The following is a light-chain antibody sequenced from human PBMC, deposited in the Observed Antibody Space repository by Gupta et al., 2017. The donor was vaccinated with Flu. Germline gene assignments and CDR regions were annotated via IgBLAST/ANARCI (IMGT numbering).Light chain of an antibody. CDR3: QQSDSTSLT. CDR2: TAS. J-gene: IGKJ4*01. V-gene: IGKV1-39*01. CDR1: QRISNY. Sequence: DIQMTQSPPSLSASVGDRVTITCRASQRISNYLSWYHQKPGKAPDLLIYTASSLQSGVPSRFSGSGSGTEFTLTISRLQPEDFATYYCQQSDSTSLTFGGGTKVEIK.